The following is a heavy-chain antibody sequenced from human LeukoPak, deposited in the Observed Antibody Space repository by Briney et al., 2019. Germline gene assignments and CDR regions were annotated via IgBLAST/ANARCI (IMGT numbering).Heavy chain of an antibody. V-gene: IGHV4-38-2*01. J-gene: IGHJ4*02. Sequence: SETLSLTCAVSGYSISSGYYWGWIRPPPGKGLEWIGSIYHSGSTYYNPSLKSRVTISVDTSKNQFSLKLSSVTAADTAVYYCARVIRYFDWLLDYYFDYWGQGTLVTVS. CDR2: IYHSGST. CDR1: GYSISSGYY. D-gene: IGHD3-9*01. CDR3: ARVIRYFDWLLDYYFDY.